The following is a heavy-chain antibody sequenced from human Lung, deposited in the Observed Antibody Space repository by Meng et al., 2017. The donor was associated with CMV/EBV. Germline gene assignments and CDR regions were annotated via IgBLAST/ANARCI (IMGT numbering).Heavy chain of an antibody. CDR1: GFAFSGYW. Sequence: EVQLVESGGGLVQPXGSLRLSCAASGFAFSGYWMHWVRQAPGKGLVWVSRINEDGRTTDYADSVKGRFTISRDNAENTLYLQMNSLRPEDTAVYYCGRDLSGASDNWGQGTLVTVSS. D-gene: IGHD1-26*01. CDR3: GRDLSGASDN. J-gene: IGHJ4*02. V-gene: IGHV3-74*01. CDR2: INEDGRTT.